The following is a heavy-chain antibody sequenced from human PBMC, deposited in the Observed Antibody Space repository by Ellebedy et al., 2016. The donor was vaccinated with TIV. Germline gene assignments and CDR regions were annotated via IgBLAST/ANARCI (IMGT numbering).Heavy chain of an antibody. CDR3: ARGGPTVITRAEYFQH. D-gene: IGHD4-23*01. Sequence: GESLKISXAASGCTCRCYWMSWVRQGPGKGLEWVANIKHDGSEKFYVDSLEGRFPISRDNAKNSLFLQMTSLRVEDTAVYYCARGGPTVITRAEYFQHWGQGTLVTVSS. V-gene: IGHV3-7*01. CDR1: GCTCRCYW. CDR2: IKHDGSEK. J-gene: IGHJ1*01.